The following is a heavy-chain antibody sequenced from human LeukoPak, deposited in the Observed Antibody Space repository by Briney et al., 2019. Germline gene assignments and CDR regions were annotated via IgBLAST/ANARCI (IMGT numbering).Heavy chain of an antibody. CDR2: INTNTGNP. Sequence: ASVKVSCKASGYTFTSYAMNWVRQAPGQGLEWMGWINTNTGNPTYAQGFTGRFVFSLDTSVSTAYLQISSLKAEDTAVYYCARDLRGYSYGYWPLYYFDYWGQGTLVTVSS. CDR3: ARDLRGYSYGYWPLYYFDY. D-gene: IGHD5-18*01. J-gene: IGHJ4*02. CDR1: GYTFTSYA. V-gene: IGHV7-4-1*02.